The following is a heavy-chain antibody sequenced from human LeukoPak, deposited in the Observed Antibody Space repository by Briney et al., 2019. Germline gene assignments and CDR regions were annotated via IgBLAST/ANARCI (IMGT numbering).Heavy chain of an antibody. Sequence: GGSLRLSCAASGFTFSSYGMHWVRQAPGKGLEWVGIVWFDGSDNYFADSVKGRFTISRDNSKSTLYLQMNRLRAEDTAVYYCARDGSAAYYYGMDVWGRGATVTVSS. V-gene: IGHV3-33*08. D-gene: IGHD6-25*01. J-gene: IGHJ6*02. CDR2: VWFDGSDN. CDR3: ARDGSAAYYYGMDV. CDR1: GFTFSSYG.